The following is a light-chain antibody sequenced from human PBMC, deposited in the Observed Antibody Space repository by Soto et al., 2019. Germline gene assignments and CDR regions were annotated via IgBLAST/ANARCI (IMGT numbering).Light chain of an antibody. Sequence: NFMLTQPHSVSESPGKTVTLSCTRSSGSIASNYVQWYQQRPGSAPTTVIYEDNQRPAGVPDRFSGSIDSSSNSPSLTISGLNTEDEADCYCQSYDSSNHVVFGGGTKLTVL. V-gene: IGLV6-57*04. CDR2: EDN. CDR3: QSYDSSNHVV. J-gene: IGLJ2*01. CDR1: SGSIASNY.